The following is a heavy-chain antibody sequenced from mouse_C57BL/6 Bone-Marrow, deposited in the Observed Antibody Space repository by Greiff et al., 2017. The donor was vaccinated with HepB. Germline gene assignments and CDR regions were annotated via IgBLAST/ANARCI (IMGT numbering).Heavy chain of an antibody. D-gene: IGHD3-2*02. J-gene: IGHJ3*01. V-gene: IGHV1-62-2*01. CDR3: ARHEAETAQATAWFAY. CDR2: FYPGSGSI. Sequence: VKLQESGAELVKPGASVKLSCKASGYTFTEYTIHWVKQRSGQGLEWIGWFYPGSGSIKYNEKFKDKATLTADKSSSTVYMELSRLTSEDSAVYFCARHEAETAQATAWFAYWGQGTLVTVSA. CDR1: GYTFTEYT.